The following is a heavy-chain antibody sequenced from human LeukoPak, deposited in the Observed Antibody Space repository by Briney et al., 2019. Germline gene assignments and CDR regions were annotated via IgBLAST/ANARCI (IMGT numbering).Heavy chain of an antibody. CDR1: GYTFTSYD. CDR3: ARGKELGYCTNGVCPNWFDP. J-gene: IGHJ5*02. Sequence: ASVKVSCKASGYTFTSYDINWVRQATGQGLEWMGWMNPNSGSTGYAQKFQGRVTFTRNTSISTAYMELSSLRSEDTAVYYCARGKELGYCTNGVCPNWFDPWGQGTPVTVS. D-gene: IGHD2-8*01. V-gene: IGHV1-8*03. CDR2: MNPNSGST.